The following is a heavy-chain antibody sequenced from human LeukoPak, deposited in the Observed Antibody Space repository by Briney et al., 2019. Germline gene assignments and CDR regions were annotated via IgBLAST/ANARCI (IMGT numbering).Heavy chain of an antibody. J-gene: IGHJ3*02. Sequence: ASVKVSCKASGYTFTSYGMSWVRQAPGQGLEWMGWISAYNGNTNYAQKLQGRVTMTTDTSTSTAYMELRSLRSDDTAVYYCARDPAYYDSSGYYPTDAFDIWGQGTMVTVSS. V-gene: IGHV1-18*01. CDR1: GYTFTSYG. CDR3: ARDPAYYDSSGYYPTDAFDI. CDR2: ISAYNGNT. D-gene: IGHD3-22*01.